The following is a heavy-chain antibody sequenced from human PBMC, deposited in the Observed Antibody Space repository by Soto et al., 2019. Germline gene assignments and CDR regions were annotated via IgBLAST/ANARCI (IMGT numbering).Heavy chain of an antibody. J-gene: IGHJ4*02. V-gene: IGHV4-34*01. Sequence: WGSMDLTCAVYGWSFNGYYWSWIRPHPGKGLEWIGEINHSGSTNYNPSLKSRVTISVDTSKNQFSLKLSSVTAADTAVYYCARGKLSDYVWGSYRYHFDYWGQGTWVTGS. CDR2: INHSGST. CDR1: GWSFNGYY. D-gene: IGHD3-16*02. CDR3: ARGKLSDYVWGSYRYHFDY.